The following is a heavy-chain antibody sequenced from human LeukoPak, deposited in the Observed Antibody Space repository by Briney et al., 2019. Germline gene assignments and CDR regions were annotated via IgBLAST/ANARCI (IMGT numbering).Heavy chain of an antibody. J-gene: IGHJ6*02. CDR1: GGSISGYY. D-gene: IGHD3-22*01. Sequence: SETLSLTCTVSGGSISGYYWSWIRQPPGKGLEWIGYIYYSGSTNYNPSLKSRVTISVDTSKNQFSLKLSSVTAADTAVYYCARGYYVSSSYYGGIEYYYYGMDVWGQGTTVTVSS. CDR3: ARGYYVSSSYYGGIEYYYYGMDV. CDR2: IYYSGST. V-gene: IGHV4-59*12.